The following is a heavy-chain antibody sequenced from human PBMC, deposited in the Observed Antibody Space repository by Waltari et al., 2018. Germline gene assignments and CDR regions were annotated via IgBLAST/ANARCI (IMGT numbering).Heavy chain of an antibody. J-gene: IGHJ3*02. CDR3: ARGDGGSGLGASDI. D-gene: IGHD3-3*01. Sequence: QVQLVESGGGVVQSGGSLRISCGGSGFHFPNTGLNGVRQAPGKGLGWVAVIWYDGSNKNYVDSVKGRFTISRDNSKNTMYLEMNRLRAEDTAVYFCARGDGGSGLGASDIWGQGTMVTVSS. CDR2: IWYDGSNK. CDR1: GFHFPNTG. V-gene: IGHV3-33*01.